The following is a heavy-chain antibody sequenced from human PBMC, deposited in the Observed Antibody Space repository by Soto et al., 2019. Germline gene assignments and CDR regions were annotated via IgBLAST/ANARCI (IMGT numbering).Heavy chain of an antibody. CDR2: ISNSGHSA. D-gene: IGHD5-12*01. Sequence: GGSLRLSCAASGFTFSSYAMNWVRQAPGKGLEWISVISNSGHSAYYADSVKGRFTISRDNSKNTLYLQIKSLRAADTAAYYCAKGGPTFLNWFGPWGQGTLVTVSS. V-gene: IGHV3-23*01. CDR3: AKGGPTFLNWFGP. J-gene: IGHJ5*02. CDR1: GFTFSSYA.